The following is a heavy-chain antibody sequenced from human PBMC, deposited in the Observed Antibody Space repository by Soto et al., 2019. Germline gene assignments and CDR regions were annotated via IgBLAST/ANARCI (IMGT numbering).Heavy chain of an antibody. J-gene: IGHJ4*02. D-gene: IGHD3-22*01. CDR2: ISAYNGNT. Sequence: ASVKVSCKASGYTFTSYGISWVRQAPGQGLEWMGWISAYNGNTKYAQKLQGRVTMTTDTSTSTAYMELRSLRSDDTAVYYCARDPRPGDDSSGYYYFDYWGQGTLVTVSS. V-gene: IGHV1-18*01. CDR3: ARDPRPGDDSSGYYYFDY. CDR1: GYTFTSYG.